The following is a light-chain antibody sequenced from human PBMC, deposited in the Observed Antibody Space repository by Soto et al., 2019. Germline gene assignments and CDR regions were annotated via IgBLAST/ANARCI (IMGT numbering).Light chain of an antibody. CDR3: QQYNDWPRT. CDR1: QSVSSY. V-gene: IGKV3-15*01. Sequence: EIVLTQSPATLSSFPGDRVTPSCRASQSVSSYLAWYQQKPGQAPRLLIYGASTRATGIPAKFSGSGSGTEFTLTISSLQSEDFAVYYCQQYNDWPRTFGQGTKVDIK. J-gene: IGKJ1*01. CDR2: GAS.